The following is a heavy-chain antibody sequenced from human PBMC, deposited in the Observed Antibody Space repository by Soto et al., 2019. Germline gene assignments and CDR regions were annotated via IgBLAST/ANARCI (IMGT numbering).Heavy chain of an antibody. D-gene: IGHD1-1*01. V-gene: IGHV2-5*05. CDR1: GFSLTTNGVG. CDR3: AYRKGAATGTGNWFDP. Sequence: QITLKESGHTLVKPTETLTLTCTFSGFSLTTNGVGVGWIRQPPGKPLEWLGLFYGDDDKRYGPSLQNRLTISKDTSKNQVVLTLANMAPEDTGTYYCAYRKGAATGTGNWFDPWGQGPPVTVSS. CDR2: FYGDDDK. J-gene: IGHJ5*02.